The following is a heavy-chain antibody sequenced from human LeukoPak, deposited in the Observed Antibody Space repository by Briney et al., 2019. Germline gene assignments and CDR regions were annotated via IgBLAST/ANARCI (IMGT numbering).Heavy chain of an antibody. CDR2: IYYSGSGST. CDR1: GGSFSGYY. CDR3: ARDSSPWGTGEFDP. D-gene: IGHD3-16*01. J-gene: IGHJ5*02. Sequence: SETLSLTCAVYGGSFSGYYWSWIRQPPGKGLEWIRYIYYSGSGSTNYNPSLKSRVTISVDTSKNQFSLKLSSVTAADTAVYYCARDSSPWGTGEFDPWGQGNLVTVSS. V-gene: IGHV4-59*01.